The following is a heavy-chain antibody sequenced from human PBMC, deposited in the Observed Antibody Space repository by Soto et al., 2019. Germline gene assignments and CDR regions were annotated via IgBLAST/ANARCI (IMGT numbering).Heavy chain of an antibody. J-gene: IGHJ5*02. CDR3: AGVPFVEGVYWFDP. V-gene: IGHV4-31*03. CDR2: MFYTGST. D-gene: IGHD3-3*01. Sequence: QVQLQESGPGLVKASQTLSLSCTVSGGAVRTGGYYWSWIRQHPGKGLEWIGYMFYTGSTYYSRSLKSRVSMSVDTSKNQFHLKMNSVTAADTAVYFCAGVPFVEGVYWFDPWGQGTLVNVAS. CDR1: GGAVRTGGYY.